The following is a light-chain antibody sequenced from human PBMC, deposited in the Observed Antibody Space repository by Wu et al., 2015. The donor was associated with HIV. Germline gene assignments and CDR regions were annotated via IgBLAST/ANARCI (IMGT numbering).Light chain of an antibody. CDR3: QQGTNWPLT. Sequence: EIVLTQSPATLSLSPGERATLSCRASQSVDSYLAWYQQRPGQAPRLLINDASNRATGIPARFSGSGSGTDFTLTISSLEPEDFAVYYCQQGTNWPLTFGQGTRLEIK. V-gene: IGKV3-11*01. CDR2: DAS. CDR1: QSVDSY. J-gene: IGKJ5*01.